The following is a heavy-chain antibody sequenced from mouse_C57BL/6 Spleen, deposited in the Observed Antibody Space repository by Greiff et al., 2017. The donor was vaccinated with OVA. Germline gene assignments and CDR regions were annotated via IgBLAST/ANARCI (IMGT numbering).Heavy chain of an antibody. CDR3: ARIAHSYYYGSSFWYFDV. J-gene: IGHJ1*03. V-gene: IGHV8-8*01. CDR1: GFSLSTFGMG. D-gene: IGHD1-1*01. CDR2: IWWDDDK. Sequence: QVTLKESGPGILQPSQTLSLSCSFSGFSLSTFGMGVGWIRQPSGKGLEWLAHIWWDDDKYYNPALKSRPTISKDTSKNQVFLKIANVDTADTATDYCARIAHSYYYGSSFWYFDVWGTGTTVTVSS.